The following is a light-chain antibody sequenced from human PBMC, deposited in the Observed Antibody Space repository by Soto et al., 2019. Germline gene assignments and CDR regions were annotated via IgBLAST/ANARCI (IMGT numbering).Light chain of an antibody. CDR1: TSDVGGYNY. CDR2: DVN. J-gene: IGLJ1*01. Sequence: QSALTQPRSVSGSPGQPVTISCTGTTSDVGGYNYVSWYQHHPGKAPKLMIYDVNKRPSGVPDRFSGSKSGNTASLTISGLQAEDESDYYCCSYAGSYTYVFGTGTKVTVL. V-gene: IGLV2-11*01. CDR3: CSYAGSYTYV.